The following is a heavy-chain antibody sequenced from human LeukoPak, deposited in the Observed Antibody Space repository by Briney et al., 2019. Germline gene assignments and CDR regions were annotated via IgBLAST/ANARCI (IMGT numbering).Heavy chain of an antibody. Sequence: GTSLRLSCAASGFTFSSYAMHWVRQAPGKGLEWVAVISYDGSNKYYADSVKGRFTISRDNSKNTLYLQMNSLRAEDTAVHYCARDSRIAVATLLYWGQGTLVTVSS. V-gene: IGHV3-30-3*01. CDR3: ARDSRIAVATLLY. CDR1: GFTFSSYA. J-gene: IGHJ4*02. D-gene: IGHD6-19*01. CDR2: ISYDGSNK.